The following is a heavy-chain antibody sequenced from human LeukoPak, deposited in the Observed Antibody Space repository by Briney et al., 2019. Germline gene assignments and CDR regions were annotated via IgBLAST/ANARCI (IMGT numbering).Heavy chain of an antibody. D-gene: IGHD7-27*01. CDR3: ARKDGDEVNTLDY. V-gene: IGHV7-4-1*02. J-gene: IGHJ4*02. CDR1: GYTFIDYA. CDR2: INTDTGNP. Sequence: GASVKVSCKASGYTFIDYAINWVRQAPGQGLEWMGWINTDTGNPTYGQDFTGRFVFSLDTSVSSACLQINTLKAEDTAIYYCARKDGDEVNTLDYWGQGTLVTVSS.